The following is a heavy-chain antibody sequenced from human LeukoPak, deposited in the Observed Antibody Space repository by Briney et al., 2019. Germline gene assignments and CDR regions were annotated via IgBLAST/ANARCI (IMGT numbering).Heavy chain of an antibody. CDR2: INPNSGGT. D-gene: IGHD2-2*01. Sequence: ASVKVSCKASGYTFTGYYMHWVRQAPGQGLEWMGWINPNSGGTNYAQKFQGRVTVTRDTSISTAYMELSRLRSDDTAVYYCARGGRGTVVVPAAIHYWGQGTLVTVSS. V-gene: IGHV1-2*02. J-gene: IGHJ4*02. CDR3: ARGGRGTVVVPAAIHY. CDR1: GYTFTGYY.